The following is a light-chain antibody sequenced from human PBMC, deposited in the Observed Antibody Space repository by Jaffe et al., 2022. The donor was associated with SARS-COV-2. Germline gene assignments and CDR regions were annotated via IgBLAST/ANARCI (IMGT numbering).Light chain of an antibody. CDR1: QSLLYSSNNKNY. CDR3: HQYYNTPGLT. CDR2: WAS. J-gene: IGKJ4*01. V-gene: IGKV4-1*01. Sequence: DIVMTQSPDSLAVSLGERATINCKSSQSLLYSSNNKNYLAWYQQKPGQSPKLLIYWASTRESGVPDRFSGSGSGTDFTLTISSLQAEDVAVYYCHQYYNTPGLTFGGGTKVEIK.